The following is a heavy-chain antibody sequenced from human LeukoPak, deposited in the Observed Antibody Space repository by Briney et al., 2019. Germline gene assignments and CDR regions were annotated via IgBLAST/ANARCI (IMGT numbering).Heavy chain of an antibody. CDR2: IYSGGST. Sequence: PGGSLRLSCAASGFTVSSNYMSWVRQAPGEGLEWVSVIYSGGSTYYADSVKGRFTISRDNSKNTLYLQMNSLRAEDTAVYYCARNGYSSSWYRNWGQGTLVTVSS. CDR1: GFTVSSNY. D-gene: IGHD6-13*01. CDR3: ARNGYSSSWYRN. J-gene: IGHJ4*02. V-gene: IGHV3-53*01.